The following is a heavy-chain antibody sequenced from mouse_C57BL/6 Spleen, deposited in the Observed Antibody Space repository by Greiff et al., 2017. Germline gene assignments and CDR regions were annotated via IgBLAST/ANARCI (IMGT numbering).Heavy chain of an antibody. J-gene: IGHJ4*01. CDR2: IRSKSSNYAT. CDR1: GFTFTTYA. CDR3: VRGLYYYGSSYYAMDY. Sequence: EVQLVESGGGLVQPKGSLKLSCAASGFTFTTYAMHWVRQAPGKGLEWVARIRSKSSNYATYYADSVKDRFTISRDDSQSMLYLQMNNLKTEDTAMYYCVRGLYYYGSSYYAMDYWGQGTSVTVSS. V-gene: IGHV10-3*01. D-gene: IGHD1-1*01.